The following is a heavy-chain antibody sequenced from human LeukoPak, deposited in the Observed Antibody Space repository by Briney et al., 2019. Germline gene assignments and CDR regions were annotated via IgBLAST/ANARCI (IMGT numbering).Heavy chain of an antibody. CDR2: INHSGGT. CDR1: GGSFSGYY. D-gene: IGHD6-19*01. CDR3: ARGTKWEVAVAGSEYFQH. Sequence: SETLSLTCAVYGGSFSGYYWSWIRQPPGKGLEWIGEINHSGGTNYNPSLKSRVTISVDTSKNQFSLKLSSVTAADTAVYYCARGTKWEVAVAGSEYFQHWGQGTLVTVSS. J-gene: IGHJ1*01. V-gene: IGHV4-34*01.